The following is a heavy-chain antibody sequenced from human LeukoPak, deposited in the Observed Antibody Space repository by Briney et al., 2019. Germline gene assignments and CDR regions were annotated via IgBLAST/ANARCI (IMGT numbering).Heavy chain of an antibody. CDR2: INPNSGGT. CDR3: ASGVAAYTHYADSSGYD. J-gene: IGHJ4*02. D-gene: IGHD3-22*01. Sequence: AASVKVSCKASGYXFTGYYMHWVRQAPGQGREWMGRINPNSGGTNYAQKFQGRDTMTRDTSINTAYMELRSLTSDDTAVYYCASGVAAYTHYADSSGYDWGQGTLVIVSS. CDR1: GYXFTGYY. V-gene: IGHV1-2*06.